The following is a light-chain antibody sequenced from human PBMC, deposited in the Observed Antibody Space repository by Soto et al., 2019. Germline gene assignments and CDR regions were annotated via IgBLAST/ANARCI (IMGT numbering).Light chain of an antibody. CDR1: SSDVGGYNY. J-gene: IGLJ1*01. CDR3: SSHACSNYV. CDR2: EVS. Sequence: QSALTQPPSASGSPGQSVTISCTGTSSDVGGYNYVSWYQQHPGKAPKLMIYEVSKRPSGVPDRFSGSKSGNTASLTVSGLQAEDEADYYCSSHACSNYVFGTGTKFTGL. V-gene: IGLV2-8*01.